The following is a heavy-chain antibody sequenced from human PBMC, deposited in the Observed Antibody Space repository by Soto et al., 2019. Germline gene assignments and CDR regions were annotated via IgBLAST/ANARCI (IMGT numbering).Heavy chain of an antibody. CDR3: ARTFDTITYYFDY. CDR1: EFSFISYA. Sequence: GGSLRLSCTASEFSFISYAMHWIRQSPGKGLEWVAVISFNGNSLHYADSVKDRFTISRDNSKSTLYLQMNNMRTEDTAVYYCARTFDTITYYFDYWGQGTLVTVSS. V-gene: IGHV3-30-3*01. D-gene: IGHD3-9*01. J-gene: IGHJ4*02. CDR2: ISFNGNSL.